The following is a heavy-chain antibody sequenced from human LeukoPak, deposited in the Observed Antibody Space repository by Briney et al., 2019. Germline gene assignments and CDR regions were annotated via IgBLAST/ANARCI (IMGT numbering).Heavy chain of an antibody. D-gene: IGHD2-15*01. V-gene: IGHV3-15*01. CDR1: GFTFSNYA. CDR2: IKSKIDGGTI. CDR3: TTRRQDGW. J-gene: IGHJ4*02. Sequence: PGGSLRLSCAASGFTFSNYAMSWVRQAPGKGLEWVGRIKSKIDGGTIDYAAPVKGRFTISRDDSRNTLYLQMNSLKTEDTAVYYCTTRRQDGWWGQGTLVTVSS.